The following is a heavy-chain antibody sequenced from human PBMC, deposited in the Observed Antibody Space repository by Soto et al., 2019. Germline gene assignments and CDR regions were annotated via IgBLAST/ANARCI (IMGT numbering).Heavy chain of an antibody. D-gene: IGHD6-19*01. CDR1: GYTFTSYG. V-gene: IGHV1-18*01. J-gene: IGHJ6*02. CDR2: ISAYSGNT. CDR3: ARTSIAVAGTPSYYYYGMDV. Sequence: ASVKVSCKASGYTFTSYGISWVRQAPGQGLEWMAWISAYSGNTNYAQKFQGRVTMTTDTSTSTAYMELRSLSSDDTAVYYCARTSIAVAGTPSYYYYGMDVWGQGTTVTVSS.